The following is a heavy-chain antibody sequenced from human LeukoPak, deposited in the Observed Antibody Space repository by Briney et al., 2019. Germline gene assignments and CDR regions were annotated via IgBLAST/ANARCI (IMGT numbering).Heavy chain of an antibody. V-gene: IGHV3-33*01. CDR2: IWYDGSNK. J-gene: IGHJ4*02. D-gene: IGHD3-22*01. CDR3: ARDGLRPLSYYDSSGYYSN. CDR1: GFTFSSYG. Sequence: GGSLRLSCAASGFTFSSYGMHWVRQAPGKGLGWVAVIWYDGSNKYYADSVKGRFTISRDNSKNTLYLQMNSLRAEDTAVYYCARDGLRPLSYYDSSGYYSNWGQGTLVTVSS.